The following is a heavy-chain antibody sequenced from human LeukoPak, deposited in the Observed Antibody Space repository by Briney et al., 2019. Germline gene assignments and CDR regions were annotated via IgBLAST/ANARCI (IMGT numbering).Heavy chain of an antibody. Sequence: SETLSLTYTVSGGSISSGGDYWSWIRQHPGKGLEWIGYIYYSGTTYYNPSLKSRVTISVDTSKSQFSLKLSSVPAADTAVYYCARASSYSGYDAYYFDHWGQGTQVTVSS. J-gene: IGHJ4*02. D-gene: IGHD5-12*01. V-gene: IGHV4-31*03. CDR1: GGSISSGGDY. CDR2: IYYSGTT. CDR3: ARASSYSGYDAYYFDH.